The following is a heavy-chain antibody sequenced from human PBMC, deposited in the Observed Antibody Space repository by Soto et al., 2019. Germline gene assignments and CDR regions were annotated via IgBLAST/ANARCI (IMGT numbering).Heavy chain of an antibody. CDR1: GGSFSGYY. CDR3: ARGRGSSSQSNYYGMDV. J-gene: IGHJ6*02. V-gene: IGHV4-34*01. D-gene: IGHD6-6*01. Sequence: SETLSLTCAVYGGSFSGYYWSWIRQPPGKGLEWIGEINHSGSTNYNPSLKSRVTISVDTSKNQFSLKLSSVTAADTAVYYCARGRGSSSQSNYYGMDVWGQGTTVTVSS. CDR2: INHSGST.